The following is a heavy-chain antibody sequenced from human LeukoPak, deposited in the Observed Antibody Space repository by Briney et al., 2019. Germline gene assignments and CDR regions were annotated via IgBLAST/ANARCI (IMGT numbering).Heavy chain of an antibody. CDR1: GFTFRNYG. D-gene: IGHD1-26*01. CDR3: AKSYSGSYNDAFDI. CDR2: ISGSGGST. V-gene: IGHV3-23*01. J-gene: IGHJ3*02. Sequence: PGGTLRLSCVVPGFTFRNYGMNWVRQAPGKGLEWVAAISGSGGSTYSADSVKGRFTISRDNSKNTLYLQMNSLRAEDTAVYYCAKSYSGSYNDAFDIWGQGTMVTVSS.